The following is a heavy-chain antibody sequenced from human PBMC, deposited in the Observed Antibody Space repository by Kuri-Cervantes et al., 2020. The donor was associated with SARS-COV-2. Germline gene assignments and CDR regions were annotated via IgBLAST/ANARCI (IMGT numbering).Heavy chain of an antibody. J-gene: IGHJ4*02. CDR2: ISSSGSTI. CDR1: GFTFSDYY. V-gene: IGHV3-11*01. CDR3: ARPEMVRGVDY. D-gene: IGHD5-24*01. Sequence: GESLKISCAASGFTFSDYYMSWIRQAPGKGPEWVSYISSSGSTIYYADSVKGQFTISRDNAKNSLYLQMNSLRAEDTAVYYCARPEMVRGVDYWGQGTLVTVSS.